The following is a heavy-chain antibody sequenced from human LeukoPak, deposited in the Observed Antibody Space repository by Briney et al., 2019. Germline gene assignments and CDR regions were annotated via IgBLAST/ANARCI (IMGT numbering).Heavy chain of an antibody. CDR3: AKKKQLGTGDAFDI. Sequence: GGSLRLSCAASGFTFSGYAMHWVRQAPGKGLEWVAVISNDGSNKYYADSVKGRFTISRDDSKNTLYLQMDSLRAEDTAVYYCAKKKQLGTGDAFDIWGQGTMVTVSS. V-gene: IGHV3-30*04. CDR2: ISNDGSNK. CDR1: GFTFSGYA. D-gene: IGHD5-18*01. J-gene: IGHJ3*02.